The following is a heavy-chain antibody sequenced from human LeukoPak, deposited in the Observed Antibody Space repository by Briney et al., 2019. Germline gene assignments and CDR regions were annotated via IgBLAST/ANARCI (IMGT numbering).Heavy chain of an antibody. Sequence: SETLSLTCTVSGDSISSYYWNWIRQPPGKGLEWIAYIHYSGSTNYNPSLKSRVTMSVDTSKNQFSLKLSSVTAADTAVYYCARSGIKVGAYYFDYWGQGTLVTVSS. CDR2: IHYSGST. V-gene: IGHV4-59*12. CDR1: GDSISSYY. D-gene: IGHD1-26*01. CDR3: ARSGIKVGAYYFDY. J-gene: IGHJ4*02.